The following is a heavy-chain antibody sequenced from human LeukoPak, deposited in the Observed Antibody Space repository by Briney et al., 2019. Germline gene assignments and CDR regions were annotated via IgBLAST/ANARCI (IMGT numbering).Heavy chain of an antibody. CDR2: IIPIFGTA. CDR3: ARESPAYCGGDCLFDY. D-gene: IGHD2-21*02. V-gene: IGHV1-69*13. CDR1: GGXFSSYA. Sequence: ASVKVSCKASGGXFSSYAMSWVRQAPGQGLEWMGGIIPIFGTANYAQKFQGRVTITADESTSTAYMELSSLRSEDTAVYYCARESPAYCGGDCLFDYWGQGTLVTVSS. J-gene: IGHJ4*02.